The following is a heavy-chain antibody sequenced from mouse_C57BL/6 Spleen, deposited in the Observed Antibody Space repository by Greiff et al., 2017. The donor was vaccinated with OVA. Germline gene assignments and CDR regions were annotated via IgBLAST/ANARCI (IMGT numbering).Heavy chain of an antibody. Sequence: EVKLVESGGGLVKPGGSLTLSCAASGFTFSSYAMSWVRQPPEKRLEWVATISAGGSYTYYPDNVKGRFTISSDDAKNNLYLQMRHLKSEDTAMYYCARDSPSYYSNYDYFDYWGKGTTLTVSS. J-gene: IGHJ2*01. CDR1: GFTFSSYA. CDR3: ARDSPSYYSNYDYFDY. CDR2: ISAGGSYT. D-gene: IGHD2-5*01. V-gene: IGHV5-4*01.